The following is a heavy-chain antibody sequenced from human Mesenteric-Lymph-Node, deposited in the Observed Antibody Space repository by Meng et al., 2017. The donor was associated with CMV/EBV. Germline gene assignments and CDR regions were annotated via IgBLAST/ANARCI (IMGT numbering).Heavy chain of an antibody. D-gene: IGHD3-10*01. Sequence: SGGSVSSGSYYWSWIRQPPGKGLEWIGYIYYSGSTNYNPSLKSRVTISVDTSKNQFSLKLSSVTAADTAVYYCARGSRITMVRGVIDWGQGTLVTVSS. CDR2: IYYSGST. CDR3: ARGSRITMVRGVID. J-gene: IGHJ4*02. V-gene: IGHV4-61*01. CDR1: GGSVSSGSYY.